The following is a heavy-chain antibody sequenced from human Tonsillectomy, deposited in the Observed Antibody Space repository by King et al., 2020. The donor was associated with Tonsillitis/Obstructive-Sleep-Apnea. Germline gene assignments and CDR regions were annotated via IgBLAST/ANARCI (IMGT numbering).Heavy chain of an antibody. D-gene: IGHD4/OR15-4a*01. CDR2: LIPTLGSA. J-gene: IGHJ6*03. V-gene: IGHV1-69*11. Sequence: QLVQSGAEVRPPGSSVKVSCKASGSTFTNYAVIWVRQAPGQGLEWMGGLIPTLGSAKYAQKFQGRVTITADESTSTAYMEVHSLRSEDTAVYHCARAGAPLIYYYMDVWGKGTAVTVSS. CDR1: GSTFTNYA. CDR3: ARAGAPLIYYYMDV.